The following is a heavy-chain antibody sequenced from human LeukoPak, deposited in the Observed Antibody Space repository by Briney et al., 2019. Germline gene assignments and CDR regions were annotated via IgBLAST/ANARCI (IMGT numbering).Heavy chain of an antibody. V-gene: IGHV1-8*02. CDR2: MNPNSGNT. Sequence: GASVKVSCKASGYTFTSYYMHWVRQATGQGLEWMGWMNPNSGNTGYAQKFQGRVTMTRNTSISTAYMELSSLRSEDTAVYYCASGPGSYYIGGSYYFDYWGQGTLVTVSS. CDR1: GYTFTSYY. CDR3: ASGPGSYYIGGSYYFDY. J-gene: IGHJ4*02. D-gene: IGHD3-10*01.